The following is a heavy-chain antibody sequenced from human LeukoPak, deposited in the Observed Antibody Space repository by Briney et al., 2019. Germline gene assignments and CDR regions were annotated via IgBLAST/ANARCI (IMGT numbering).Heavy chain of an antibody. J-gene: IGHJ4*02. CDR1: GGSISSSSYY. CDR2: INHSGST. V-gene: IGHV4-39*07. CDR3: ARVPRGVAVAGTRKYYFDY. D-gene: IGHD6-19*01. Sequence: SETLSLTCTVSGGSISSSSYYWSWIRQPPGKGLEWIGEINHSGSTNYNPSLKSRVTTSVDTSKNQFSLKLSSVTAADTAVYYCARVPRGVAVAGTRKYYFDYWGQGTLVTVSS.